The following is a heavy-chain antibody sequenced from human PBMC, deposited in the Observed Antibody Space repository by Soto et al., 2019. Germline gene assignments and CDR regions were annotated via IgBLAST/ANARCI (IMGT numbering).Heavy chain of an antibody. CDR3: ARGWHYYDSSGYKS. Sequence: SETLSLTCAVYGGSFSGYYWSWIRQPPGKGLEWIGEINHSGSTNYNPSLKSRVTISVDTSKNQFSLKLSSVAAADTAVYYCARGWHYYDSSGYKSWGQGPLVTVSS. CDR1: GGSFSGYY. J-gene: IGHJ5*02. D-gene: IGHD3-22*01. CDR2: INHSGST. V-gene: IGHV4-34*01.